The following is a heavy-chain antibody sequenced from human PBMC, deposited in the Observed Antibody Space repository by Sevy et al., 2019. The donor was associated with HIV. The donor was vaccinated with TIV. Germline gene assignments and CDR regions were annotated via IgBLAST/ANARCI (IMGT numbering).Heavy chain of an antibody. CDR3: ARDLREYSSSSKYYFDY. D-gene: IGHD6-6*01. V-gene: IGHV3-21*01. CDR2: ISSSNNYI. CDR1: GFTFSSYS. J-gene: IGHJ4*02. Sequence: GESLKISCAASGFTFSSYSMNWVRQAPGKGLEWVSSISSSNNYIYYADSLKGRFTISRDNAKNSLYLQMNSLRAEDTAVYYCARDLREYSSSSKYYFDYWGQGILVTASS.